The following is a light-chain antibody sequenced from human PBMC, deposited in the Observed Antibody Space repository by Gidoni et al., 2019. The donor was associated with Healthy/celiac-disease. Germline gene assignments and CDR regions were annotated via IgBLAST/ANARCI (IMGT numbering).Light chain of an antibody. J-gene: IGKJ1*01. CDR3: QQSDSTTWT. CDR1: QSSSSY. Sequence: DIHMTQSPSSLSASVGDRVTITCWASQSSSSYLNWYQQKPGKAPKLLIYAASSLQSGVPPRFSGSGSGTDFTLTISSLQPEDFATYYCQQSDSTTWTFGQGTKVEIK. CDR2: AAS. V-gene: IGKV1-39*01.